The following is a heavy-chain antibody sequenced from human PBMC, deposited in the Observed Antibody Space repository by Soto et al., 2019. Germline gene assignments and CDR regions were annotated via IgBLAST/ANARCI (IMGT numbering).Heavy chain of an antibody. CDR2: IYYSGST. J-gene: IGHJ6*02. D-gene: IGHD2-15*01. Sequence: PSETLSLTCTVSGGSISSGDYYGSWIRQPPGKGVEWIGYIYYSGSTYYNPSLKSRVTISVDTSKNQFSLKLSSVTAADTAVYYCARDSRDVVVVPATHVLYYYYGMDVWGQGTKVTFSS. CDR3: ARDSRDVVVVPATHVLYYYYGMDV. CDR1: GGSISSGDYY. V-gene: IGHV4-30-4*01.